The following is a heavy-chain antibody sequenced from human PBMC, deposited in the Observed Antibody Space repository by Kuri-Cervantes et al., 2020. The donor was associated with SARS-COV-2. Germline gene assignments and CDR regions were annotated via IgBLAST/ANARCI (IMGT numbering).Heavy chain of an antibody. CDR2: INWNGGRT. CDR3: AREGAGWLQCDFV. D-gene: IGHD5-24*01. J-gene: IGHJ4*02. V-gene: IGHV3-20*04. CDR1: GFTFDDYG. Sequence: GGSLRLSCAASGFTFDDYGMSWVRKAPGKGLEWSSGINWNGGRTGSADSVKGRFTISRDNSKNTLYLQMNSLRAEDTAVYYCAREGAGWLQCDFVWGQGTLVTVSS.